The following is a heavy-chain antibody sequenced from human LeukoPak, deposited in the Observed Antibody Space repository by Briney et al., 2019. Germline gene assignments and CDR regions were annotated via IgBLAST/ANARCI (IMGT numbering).Heavy chain of an antibody. J-gene: IGHJ6*02. CDR2: IYYSGST. CDR3: ARVPAAMDYYYYGMDV. Sequence: PSETLSLTCTVSGGSISSYYWSWIRQPPGKGLEWIGYIYYSGSTNYNPSLKSRVTISVDTSKNQFSLKLSSVTAADTAVYYCARVPAAMDYYYYGMDVWDQGTTVTVSS. D-gene: IGHD2-2*01. V-gene: IGHV4-59*08. CDR1: GGSISSYY.